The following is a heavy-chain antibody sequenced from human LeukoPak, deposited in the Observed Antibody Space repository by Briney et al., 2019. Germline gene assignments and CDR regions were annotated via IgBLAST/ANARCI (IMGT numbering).Heavy chain of an antibody. D-gene: IGHD6-13*01. J-gene: IGHJ4*02. V-gene: IGHV3-23*01. CDR3: AKDRGLLSSSWYLFDY. CDR1: GFTFSSYA. Sequence: GGSLRLSCAASGFTFSSYAMSWVRQAPGKGLEWLSAISGSGGSTYYADSVKGRFTISRDNSKNTLYLQMNSLRAEDTAAYYCAKDRGLLSSSWYLFDYWGQGTLVTVSS. CDR2: ISGSGGST.